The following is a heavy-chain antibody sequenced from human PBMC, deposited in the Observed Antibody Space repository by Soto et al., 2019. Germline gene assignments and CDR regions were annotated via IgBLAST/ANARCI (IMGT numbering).Heavy chain of an antibody. V-gene: IGHV3-66*01. J-gene: IGHJ6*03. D-gene: IGHD6-6*01. CDR3: ATDSSSSPRYYYYYYMDV. CDR1: GFTVSSNY. Sequence: GGSLRLSCAASGFTVSSNYMSWVRQAPGKGLEWVSVIYSGGSTYYADSVKGRFTISRDNSKNQLYLQMNSLRAEDTAVYYCATDSSSSPRYYYYYYMDVWGKGTTVTVSS. CDR2: IYSGGST.